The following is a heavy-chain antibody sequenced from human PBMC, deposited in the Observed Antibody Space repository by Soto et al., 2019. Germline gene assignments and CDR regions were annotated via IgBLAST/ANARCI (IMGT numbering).Heavy chain of an antibody. J-gene: IGHJ3*02. CDR3: ARDRRLRDAFDI. V-gene: IGHV3-30-3*01. CDR2: LSYDGSNK. CDR1: GFTFSSYA. Sequence: GGSLRLSCAASGFTFSSYAMHWVRQAPGKGLEWVAVLSYDGSNKYYADSVKGRFTISRDNSKNTLYLQMNSLRAEDTAVYYCARDRRLRDAFDIWGQGTMVTVSS.